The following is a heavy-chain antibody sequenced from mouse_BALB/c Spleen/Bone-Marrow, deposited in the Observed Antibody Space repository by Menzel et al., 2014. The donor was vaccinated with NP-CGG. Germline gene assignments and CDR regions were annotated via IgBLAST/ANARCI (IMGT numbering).Heavy chain of an antibody. CDR1: GFNIKDTY. D-gene: IGHD2-2*01. V-gene: IGHV14-3*02. CDR2: IDPANGNT. J-gene: IGHJ3*01. CDR3: ARNYGYGKSFAY. Sequence: EVMLVESGAELVKPGASVKLSCTAPGFNIKDTYMHWVKQRPEQGLEWIGRIDPANGNTKYDPKFQGKATITADTSSNTAYLQLSSLTSEDTAVYYCARNYGYGKSFAYWGQGTLVTVSA.